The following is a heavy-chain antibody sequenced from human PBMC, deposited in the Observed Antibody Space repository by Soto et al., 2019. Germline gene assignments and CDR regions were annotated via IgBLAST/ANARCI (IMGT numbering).Heavy chain of an antibody. J-gene: IGHJ6*02. CDR2: ISGSGGNT. CDR3: ANRPRYYNMDV. Sequence: GGSLRHSCASSQFTFSSCAMSCVRQAPGKGLAWVSGISGSGGNTYYADSVKGRFTISRDNSKNTLYLQMNSLRADDTAIYFCANRPRYYNMDVWGQGTTVTVSS. CDR1: QFTFSSCA. V-gene: IGHV3-23*01.